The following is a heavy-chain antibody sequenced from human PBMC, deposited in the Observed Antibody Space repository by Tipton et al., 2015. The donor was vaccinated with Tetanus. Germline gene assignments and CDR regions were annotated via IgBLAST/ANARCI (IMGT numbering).Heavy chain of an antibody. J-gene: IGHJ4*02. CDR3: ARGYSSGWYPQTDY. D-gene: IGHD6-19*01. CDR1: GGSISSYY. Sequence: LRLSCTVSGGSISSYYWSWIRQPPGKGLEWIGYIYYSGSTNYNPSLKGRVTISVDTSKNQFSLKLSSVTAADTAVYYCARGYSSGWYPQTDYWGQGTLVTVSS. V-gene: IGHV4-59*01. CDR2: IYYSGST.